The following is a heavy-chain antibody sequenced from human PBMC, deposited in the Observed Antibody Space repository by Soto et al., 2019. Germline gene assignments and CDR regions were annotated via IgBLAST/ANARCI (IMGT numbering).Heavy chain of an antibody. CDR1: GGSFSGYY. V-gene: IGHV4-34*01. CDR2: INHSGST. J-gene: IGHJ4*02. CDR3: ASGPGQWLRFFY. Sequence: QVQLQQWGAGLLKPSETLSLTCAVYGGSFSGYYWSWIRQPPGKGPEWIGEINHSGSTNYNPSLKSRVTISVDTSKNQFSLKLSSVTAADTAVYYCASGPGQWLRFFYWGQGTLVTVSS. D-gene: IGHD5-12*01.